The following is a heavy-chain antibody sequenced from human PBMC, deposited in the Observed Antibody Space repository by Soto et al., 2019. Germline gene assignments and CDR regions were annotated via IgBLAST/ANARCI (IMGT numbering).Heavy chain of an antibody. V-gene: IGHV1-69*01. CDR1: GGTFSSYA. J-gene: IGHJ6*02. D-gene: IGHD3-9*01. Sequence: QVQLVQSGAEVKKPGSSVKVSCKASGGTFSSYAISWVRQAPGQGLEWMGGIIPIFGTANYAQKFQGRVTITAEESTSTAYMELSSLRAEDTAVYYCARDLVDILPGYSYYYSGMDVWGQGTTVTVSS. CDR2: IIPIFGTA. CDR3: ARDLVDILPGYSYYYSGMDV.